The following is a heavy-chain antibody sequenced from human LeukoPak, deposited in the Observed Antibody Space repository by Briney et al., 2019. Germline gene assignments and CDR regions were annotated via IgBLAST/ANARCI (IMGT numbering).Heavy chain of an antibody. CDR3: ARSGSSFSYYDFWSGYYHYYYMDV. V-gene: IGHV1-8*01. J-gene: IGHJ6*03. Sequence: ASVKVSRKASGYTFTSYDINWVRQATGQGLEWMGWMNSKSVRKDNAQKFQSRVTMTRNTSISTAYTELSSLRSEDTAVYYCARSGSSFSYYDFWSGYYHYYYMDVWGKGTTVTVSS. CDR2: MNSKSVRK. D-gene: IGHD3-3*01. CDR1: GYTFTSYD.